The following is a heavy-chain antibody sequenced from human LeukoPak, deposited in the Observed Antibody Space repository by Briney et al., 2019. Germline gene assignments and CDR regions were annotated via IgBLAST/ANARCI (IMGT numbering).Heavy chain of an antibody. J-gene: IGHJ4*02. Sequence: SETLSLTCTVSGGSISSSSYYWGWIRQPPGKGLEWIGSIYYSGSTYYNPSLKSRVTISVDTSKNQFSLKLSSVTAADTAVYYCASQPEYYDILTGYVDYWGQGTLVTVSS. CDR3: ASQPEYYDILTGYVDY. CDR2: IYYSGST. D-gene: IGHD3-9*01. CDR1: GGSISSSSYY. V-gene: IGHV4-39*01.